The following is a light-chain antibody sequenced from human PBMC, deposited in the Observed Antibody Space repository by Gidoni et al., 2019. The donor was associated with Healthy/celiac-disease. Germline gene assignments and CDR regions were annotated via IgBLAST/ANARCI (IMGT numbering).Light chain of an antibody. CDR2: GAS. J-gene: IGKJ3*01. V-gene: IGKV3-20*01. Sequence: EIVLTQSPGTLSLSPGERATLSCRSSQSVSSSYLAWYQHKRGQAPRLLIYGASSRATGIPDRFSGSGSGTDFTLTISRLEPEAFAVYYCQLYGSSFTFGPGTKVEIK. CDR3: QLYGSSFT. CDR1: QSVSSSY.